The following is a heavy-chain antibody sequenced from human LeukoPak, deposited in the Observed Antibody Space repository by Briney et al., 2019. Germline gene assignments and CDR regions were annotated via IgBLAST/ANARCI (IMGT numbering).Heavy chain of an antibody. CDR2: IYPGDSDT. J-gene: IGHJ2*01. Sequence: GESLKISCNGAGYXFTNYWICWVRQMLGKGLEWMGIIYPGDSDTRYSPSFQGQVNISVDKSISTAYLQWSSLKASDAAMYYCARRHIGGSYERWYFDLWGRGTMVTVSS. V-gene: IGHV5-51*01. D-gene: IGHD3-22*01. CDR1: GYXFTNYW. CDR3: ARRHIGGSYERWYFDL.